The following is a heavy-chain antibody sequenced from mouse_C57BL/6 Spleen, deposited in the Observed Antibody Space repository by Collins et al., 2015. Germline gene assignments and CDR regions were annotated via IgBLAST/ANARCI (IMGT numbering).Heavy chain of an antibody. CDR2: INTYSGVP. CDR1: GYTFTTYG. CDR3: ARYYYGNYEDAMDY. V-gene: IGHV9-3*01. J-gene: IGHJ4*01. Sequence: QIQLVQSGPELKKPGETVKISCKASGYTFTTYGMSWVKQAPGKGLKWMGWINTYSGVPTYADDFKGRFAFSLETSASTAYLQINNLKNEDTATYFCARYYYGNYEDAMDYWGQGTSVTVSS. D-gene: IGHD2-1*01.